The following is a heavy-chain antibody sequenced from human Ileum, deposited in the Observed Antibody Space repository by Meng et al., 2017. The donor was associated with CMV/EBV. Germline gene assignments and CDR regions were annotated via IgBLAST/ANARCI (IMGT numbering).Heavy chain of an antibody. Sequence: GSLRLSCAVYGGSFSGYYWSWIRQPPGKGLEWIGEINHSGSTNYNPSLKSRVTISVDTSKNQFSLKLSSVTAADTAVYYCARGRRDFWSGYPYNWFDPWGQGTLVTVSS. D-gene: IGHD3-3*01. CDR2: INHSGST. V-gene: IGHV4-34*01. CDR3: ARGRRDFWSGYPYNWFDP. J-gene: IGHJ5*02. CDR1: GGSFSGYY.